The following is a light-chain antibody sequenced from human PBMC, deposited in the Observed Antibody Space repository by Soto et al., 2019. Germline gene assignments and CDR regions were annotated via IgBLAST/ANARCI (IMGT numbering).Light chain of an antibody. J-gene: IGKJ5*01. V-gene: IGKV3-11*01. CDR2: DAS. CDR3: QQRSNWPIT. CDR1: QSVSSY. Sequence: EILLTQSPATLSLSPVERATLSCRASQSVSSYLAWYQQKPGQAPRPLIYDASNRATGIPARFSGSGSGTDFTLTISSLEPEDFAVYYCQQRSNWPITFGQGTRLEIK.